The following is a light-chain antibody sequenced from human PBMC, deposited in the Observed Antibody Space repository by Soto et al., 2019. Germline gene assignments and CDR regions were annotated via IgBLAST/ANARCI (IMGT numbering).Light chain of an antibody. Sequence: EIVLTQTPATLSFSPGERATLSCRASQSVTTLAWYQQKPGQSPRLLIYDASSRATGIPARFSGSGSRTDFTLTIRSLEPEDVEDDDGQQGDNWPLTFGGGTRVEIK. CDR2: DAS. V-gene: IGKV3-11*01. CDR1: QSVTT. J-gene: IGKJ4*02. CDR3: QQGDNWPLT.